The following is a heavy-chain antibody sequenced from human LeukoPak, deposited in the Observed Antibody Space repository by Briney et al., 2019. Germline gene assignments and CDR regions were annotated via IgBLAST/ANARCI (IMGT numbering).Heavy chain of an antibody. CDR2: VSHDGRNQ. V-gene: IGHV3-30*04. CDR3: GRDPSARVTIDF. J-gene: IGHJ4*02. Sequence: GGSLRLSCAASGFTYSNYAMHWVRQAPGKGLEWVAIVSHDGRNQHYAESVKGRFTISRDSSKNTVSLQMNSLTAGDSALYYCGRDPSARVTIDFWGQGTLVTVSS. D-gene: IGHD5-24*01. CDR1: GFTYSNYA.